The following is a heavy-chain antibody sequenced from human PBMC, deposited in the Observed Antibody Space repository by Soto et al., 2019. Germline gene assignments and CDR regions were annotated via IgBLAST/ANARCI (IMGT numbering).Heavy chain of an antibody. Sequence: GGSLRLSCTASGFTFSSYWMSWVRQAPGKGLEWVANIKQDGSEKYYVDSVKGRFTISRDNAKNSLYLQMNSLRAEDTAVYYCARDSGSYAFDIWGQGTMVTVSS. D-gene: IGHD3-10*01. CDR1: GFTFSSYW. CDR2: IKQDGSEK. CDR3: ARDSGSYAFDI. J-gene: IGHJ3*02. V-gene: IGHV3-7*01.